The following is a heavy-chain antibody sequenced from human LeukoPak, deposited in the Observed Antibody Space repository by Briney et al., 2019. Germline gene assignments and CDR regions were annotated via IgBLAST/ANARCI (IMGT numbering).Heavy chain of an antibody. CDR3: ARVFIAAAPGVADV. D-gene: IGHD6-13*01. J-gene: IGHJ6*04. Sequence: SVKVSCKASGGTFSSYAISWVRQAPGLALEWMGGIIPIFGTANYAQKFQGRVTITADESTSTAYMELSSLRSEDTAVYYCARVFIAAAPGVADVWGKGTTVTVSS. CDR2: IIPIFGTA. V-gene: IGHV1-69*13. CDR1: GGTFSSYA.